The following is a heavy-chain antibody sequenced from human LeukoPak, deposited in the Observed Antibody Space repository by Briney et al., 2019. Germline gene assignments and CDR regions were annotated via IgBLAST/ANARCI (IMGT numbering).Heavy chain of an antibody. V-gene: IGHV3-30*18. J-gene: IGHJ4*02. Sequence: PGRSPRLSCVASRFTFSNYGMHWVRQAPGKGLEWVAVISYDETNKYYTESVKGRFTISRDQSKNTLYLQMNSLRVEDTAVYYCTQDVSNGYRSVNFDYWGQGILVTVSS. CDR3: TQDVSNGYRSVNFDY. D-gene: IGHD6-19*01. CDR1: RFTFSNYG. CDR2: ISYDETNK.